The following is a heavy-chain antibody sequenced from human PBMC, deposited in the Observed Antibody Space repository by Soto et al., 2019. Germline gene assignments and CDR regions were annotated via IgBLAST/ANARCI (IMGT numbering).Heavy chain of an antibody. D-gene: IGHD1-26*01. CDR2: IYYSGST. CDR3: ARASGVGVVGSIGPIDY. J-gene: IGHJ4*02. CDR1: GGSISSYY. Sequence: SETLSLTCTVSGGSISSYYWSWIRQSPGKGLEWIGYIYYSGSTDYNPSIKSRVTISVDTSKNQFSLKLRSVTAADTAVYYCARASGVGVVGSIGPIDYWGQGTLVTVSS. V-gene: IGHV4-59*01.